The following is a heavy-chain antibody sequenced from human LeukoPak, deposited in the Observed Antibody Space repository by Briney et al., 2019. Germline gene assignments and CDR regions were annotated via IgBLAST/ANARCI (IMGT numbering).Heavy chain of an antibody. CDR2: ISSSSSYI. V-gene: IGHV3-21*01. Sequence: PGGSLRLSCAASGFTFSSYSMNWVRQAPGKGLEWVSSISSSSSYIYYADSVKGRFTISRDNAKNSLYLQMNSLRAEDTAVYYCARDLNAAAGTPGGVYWGQGTLVTVSP. CDR3: ARDLNAAAGTPGGVY. D-gene: IGHD6-13*01. J-gene: IGHJ4*02. CDR1: GFTFSSYS.